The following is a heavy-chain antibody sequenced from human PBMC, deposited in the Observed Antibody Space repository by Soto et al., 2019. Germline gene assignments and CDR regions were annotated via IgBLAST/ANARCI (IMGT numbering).Heavy chain of an antibody. V-gene: IGHV3-13*01. CDR2: IGTAGDT. Sequence: PGGSQRLSCAASGGNFSRFDMHWVRQTTGTGLEWVSSIGTAGDTYYAGSVKGRFTISRDNAKNALSLQMNSLRAGDMAVYFCATSQVGVAHWFGACGQVTQVTVFS. D-gene: IGHD2-15*01. J-gene: IGHJ5*02. CDR1: GGNFSRFD. CDR3: ATSQVGVAHWFGA.